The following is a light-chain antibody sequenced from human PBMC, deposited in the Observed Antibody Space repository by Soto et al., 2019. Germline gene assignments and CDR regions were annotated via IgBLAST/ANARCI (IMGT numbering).Light chain of an antibody. CDR2: DVS. CDR3: SSYIHTGILYV. J-gene: IGLJ1*01. Sequence: QSVLTQPASVSGSPGQSITISCTGSISDIGTYNYVSWYQQHSGKAPRLIISDVSDRPSGVSNRFSGSKSGNSASLTISGLQPEDEAHYCCSSYIHTGILYVFGTGTKVTVL. CDR1: ISDIGTYNY. V-gene: IGLV2-14*03.